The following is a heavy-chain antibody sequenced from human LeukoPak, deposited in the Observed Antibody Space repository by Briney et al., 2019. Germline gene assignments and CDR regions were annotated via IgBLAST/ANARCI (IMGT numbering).Heavy chain of an antibody. Sequence: PGGSLRLSCAASGFTFSNYAMSWVRQAPGKGLEWVSAISGSGGSTYYADSVKGRFTISRDNSKNTLYPQMNSLRAEDTAVYYCAKDKGWGYSTYDYYGMDVWGQGTTVTVSS. CDR2: ISGSGGST. V-gene: IGHV3-23*01. CDR1: GFTFSNYA. D-gene: IGHD1-26*01. J-gene: IGHJ6*02. CDR3: AKDKGWGYSTYDYYGMDV.